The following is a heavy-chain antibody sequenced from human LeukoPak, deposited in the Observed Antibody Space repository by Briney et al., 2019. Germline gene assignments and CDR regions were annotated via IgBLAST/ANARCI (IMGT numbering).Heavy chain of an antibody. CDR2: ISGSGGST. CDR3: AKVRQLASAFDY. V-gene: IGHV3-23*01. D-gene: IGHD6-6*01. Sequence: GGSLRLSCAASGFTFNSYAMSWVRQAPGKGLEWVSAISGSGGSTYYADSVKGRFTTSRDNSKNTLYLQMNSLRAEDTAVCYCAKVRQLASAFDYWGQGTLVTVSS. J-gene: IGHJ4*02. CDR1: GFTFNSYA.